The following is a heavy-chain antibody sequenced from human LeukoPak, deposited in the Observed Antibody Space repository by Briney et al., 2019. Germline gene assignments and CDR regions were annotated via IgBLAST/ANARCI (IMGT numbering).Heavy chain of an antibody. CDR3: AGGAQWLAHDY. CDR1: GGSISNYY. D-gene: IGHD6-19*01. J-gene: IGHJ4*02. CDR2: LYHSGST. Sequence: PSETLSLTCTVSGGSISNYYWSWIRQPPGKGLEWIGSLYHSGSTNYNPSLNSRVTILVDTSKNQFSLKLTSVTAADTAIYYCAGGAQWLAHDYWGQGTLVTVSS. V-gene: IGHV4-59*08.